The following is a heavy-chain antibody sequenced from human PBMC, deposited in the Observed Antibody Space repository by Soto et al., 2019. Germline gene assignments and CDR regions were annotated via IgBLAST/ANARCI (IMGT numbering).Heavy chain of an antibody. J-gene: IGHJ4*02. CDR1: GGSISSGGYY. V-gene: IGHV4-31*03. D-gene: IGHD2-2*02. CDR2: IYYSGST. CDR3: ARIPIPQKAFFDT. Sequence: PSETLSLTCTVSGGSISSGGYYWSWIRQHPGKGLEWIGYIYYSGSTYYNPSLKSRVTISVDTSKNQFSLKLSSVTAADTAVYYCARIPIPQKAFFDTWCQGNLVTVSS.